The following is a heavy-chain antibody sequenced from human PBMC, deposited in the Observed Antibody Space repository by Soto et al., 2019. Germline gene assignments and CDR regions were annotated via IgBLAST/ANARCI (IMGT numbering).Heavy chain of an antibody. D-gene: IGHD1-26*01. CDR1: GYKFPDYG. CDR2: ISAYNGDT. V-gene: IGHV1-18*01. CDR3: ARVEDSGTYLI. Sequence: QARLTQSGPEVKKLGASVKVSCKASGYKFPDYGISWVRRAPGQGPEWLGWISAYNGDTEYANKFQGRITVTTDTSTTTVYLELRRLRAEDTAIYYCARVEDSGTYLIWGQGTLVTASS. J-gene: IGHJ4*02.